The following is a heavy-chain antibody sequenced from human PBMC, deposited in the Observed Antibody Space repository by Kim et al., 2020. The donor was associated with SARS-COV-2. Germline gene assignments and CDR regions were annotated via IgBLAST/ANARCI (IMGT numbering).Heavy chain of an antibody. CDR2: N. V-gene: IGHV6-1*01. CDR3: ARGGHRQQPLN. D-gene: IGHD6-13*01. J-gene: IGHJ4*02. Sequence: NNYAESVKSRITISPDTSKNQFSLQTNSVTPEYTALYYCARGGHRQQPLNWGQGTLVTVSS.